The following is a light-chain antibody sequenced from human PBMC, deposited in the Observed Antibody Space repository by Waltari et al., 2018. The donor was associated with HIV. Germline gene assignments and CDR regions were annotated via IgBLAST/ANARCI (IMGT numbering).Light chain of an antibody. Sequence: QSALTQPASVSGSPGQSITISCTGTSRDVGGYNYVPWYQQHPGKAPKLMIYEVSDRPSGISNRFSGSKSGNTASLTISGLQAEDEADYYCSSYSSSSILVVFGGGTKLTVL. CDR2: EVS. CDR1: SRDVGGYNY. V-gene: IGLV2-14*01. J-gene: IGLJ2*01. CDR3: SSYSSSSILVV.